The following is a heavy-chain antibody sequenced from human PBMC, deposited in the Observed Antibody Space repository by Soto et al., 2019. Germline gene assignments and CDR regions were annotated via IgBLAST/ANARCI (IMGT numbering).Heavy chain of an antibody. Sequence: SETLSLTCTVSGGSVSSDSYYWSWIRQPPEKGLGWIGYISYSGSTNYNPSLKSRVTISVDTSKNQFSLKLSSVTAADTAVYYCASRSYGSRGFDIWGEGT. CDR1: GGSVSSDSYY. CDR3: ASRSYGSRGFDI. D-gene: IGHD4-17*01. V-gene: IGHV4-61*01. CDR2: ISYSGST. J-gene: IGHJ3*02.